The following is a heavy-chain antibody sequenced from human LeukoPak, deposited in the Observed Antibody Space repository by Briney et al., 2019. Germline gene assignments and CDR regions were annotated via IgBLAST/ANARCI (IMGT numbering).Heavy chain of an antibody. J-gene: IGHJ4*02. Sequence: GGSLRLPCAASGFTFSSNWMHWVRQAPGKGLVWVSRINEDGSTTNYADSVKGRSTIFRDNAKNTLYLQMNSLRAEDTAVYYCVRDLGGRSGHWGQGTLVTVSS. V-gene: IGHV3-74*01. CDR2: INEDGSTT. D-gene: IGHD1-26*01. CDR3: VRDLGGRSGH. CDR1: GFTFSSNW.